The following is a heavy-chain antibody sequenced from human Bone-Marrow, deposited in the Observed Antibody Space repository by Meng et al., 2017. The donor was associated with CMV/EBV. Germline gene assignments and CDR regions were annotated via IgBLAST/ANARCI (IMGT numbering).Heavy chain of an antibody. J-gene: IGHJ4*02. CDR3: ARWDGYNSNTFDY. V-gene: IGHV1-18*01. CDR2: ISAYNGNT. Sequence: ASVKVSCKASGYTFTSYGISWVRQAPGQGLEWMGWISAYNGNTNYAQKFQGRVTMTRDTSISTAYMELSRLRSDDTAVYYCARWDGYNSNTFDYWSQGTLVTVSS. CDR1: GYTFTSYG. D-gene: IGHD5-24*01.